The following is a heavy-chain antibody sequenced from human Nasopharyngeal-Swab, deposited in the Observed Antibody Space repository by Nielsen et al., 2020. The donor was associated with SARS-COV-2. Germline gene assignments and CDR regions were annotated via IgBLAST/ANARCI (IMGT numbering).Heavy chain of an antibody. CDR1: GYTFISYY. Sequence: ASVTVSCQASGYTFISYYIHWVRPAPGEGLEWMGVISTNGGGARYAQKFQGRVTMTSDASTSTVYMELSSLRSEDTAVYYCARGIGYHEFWSGYIDYWGQGTLVTVSS. D-gene: IGHD3-3*01. J-gene: IGHJ4*02. V-gene: IGHV1-46*01. CDR3: ARGIGYHEFWSGYIDY. CDR2: ISTNGGGA.